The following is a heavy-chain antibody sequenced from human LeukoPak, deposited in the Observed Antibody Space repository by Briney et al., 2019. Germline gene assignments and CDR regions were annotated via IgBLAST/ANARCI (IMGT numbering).Heavy chain of an antibody. V-gene: IGHV3-23*01. CDR2: ISGSDGNT. D-gene: IGHD3-3*01. CDR1: GFTFSIYV. J-gene: IGHJ4*02. Sequence: GGSLRLSCAASGFTFSIYVVSWVRQDPGKGLEWVSAISGSDGNTYYADSVKGRFTISRDNSKNTLYLQMNSLRAEDTAIYYCAKDPGGYYYYFDYWGQGTLVTVSS. CDR3: AKDPGGYYYYFDY.